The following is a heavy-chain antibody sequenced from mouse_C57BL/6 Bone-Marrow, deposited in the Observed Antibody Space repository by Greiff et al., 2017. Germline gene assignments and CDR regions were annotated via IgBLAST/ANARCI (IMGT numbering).Heavy chain of an antibody. CDR3: TETTVVDRLYAMDY. CDR2: IDPENGDT. J-gene: IGHJ4*01. CDR1: GFNIKDDY. V-gene: IGHV14-4*01. Sequence: VQLQQSGAELVRPGASVKLSCTASGFNIKDDYMHWVKQRPEQGLEWIGWIDPENGDTEYASKFQGKATITADTSSNTAYLQLSSLTSEDTAVYYCTETTVVDRLYAMDYWGQGTSVTVSS. D-gene: IGHD1-1*01.